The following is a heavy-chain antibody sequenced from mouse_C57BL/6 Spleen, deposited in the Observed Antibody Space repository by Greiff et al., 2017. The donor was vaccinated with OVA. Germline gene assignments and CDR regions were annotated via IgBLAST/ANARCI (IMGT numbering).Heavy chain of an antibody. Sequence: EVKLMESGGDLVKPGGSLKLSCAASGFTFSSYGMSWVRQTPDKRLEWVATISSGGSYTYYPDSVKGRFTISRDNAKNTLYLQMSSLKSEDTAMYYCARVIEYFDYWGQGTTLTVSS. V-gene: IGHV5-6*01. D-gene: IGHD1-1*01. CDR3: ARVIEYFDY. CDR2: ISSGGSYT. J-gene: IGHJ2*01. CDR1: GFTFSSYG.